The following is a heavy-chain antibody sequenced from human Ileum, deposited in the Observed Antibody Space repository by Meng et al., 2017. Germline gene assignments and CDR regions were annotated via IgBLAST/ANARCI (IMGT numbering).Heavy chain of an antibody. V-gene: IGHV4-39*01. J-gene: IGHJ4*02. Sequence: QLRLQEAGPGLVKPSETLARTGSVSSGSFTNNTYYWGGIRRPPGKGLEWIGSIYYGGSTYYNPSLKSRVTISVDTSTNQFSLKLISVTAADTAVYYCARRAHYGDPPRWGQGTLVTVSS. CDR2: IYYGGST. CDR1: SGSFTNNTYY. D-gene: IGHD4-17*01. CDR3: ARRAHYGDPPR.